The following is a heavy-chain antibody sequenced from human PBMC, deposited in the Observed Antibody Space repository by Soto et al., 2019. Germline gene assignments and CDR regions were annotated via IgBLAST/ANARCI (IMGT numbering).Heavy chain of an antibody. CDR2: IIPLFGTT. CDR1: GGTFSTYS. D-gene: IGHD6-13*01. CDR3: ARGATHGSSWYFWFDP. V-gene: IGHV1-69*01. Sequence: QMQLVQSGAEVRMPESSVKVSCKASGGTFSTYSINWVRQAPGQGLEWMGGIIPLFGTTNYAQKFKGRVTITADESTSTAYMELSSLRAEDAAVYYCARGATHGSSWYFWFDPWGQGTLVTVSS. J-gene: IGHJ5*02.